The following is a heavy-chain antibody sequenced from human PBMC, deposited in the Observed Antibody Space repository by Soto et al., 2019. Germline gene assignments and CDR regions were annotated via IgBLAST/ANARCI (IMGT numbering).Heavy chain of an antibody. CDR2: IYYSGNT. J-gene: IGHJ5*02. V-gene: IGHV4-59*01. D-gene: IGHD2-2*01. CDR3: ARILGFCSSTSCYPRFDP. Sequence: SETLSLTRTVSGGSITSYYGSWIRQPPGKGLELIGYIYYSGNTNYNPSLKSRVTMSVDTSKNQFSLKLSSVTAADTAVYYCARILGFCSSTSCYPRFDPWGQGSLVPVSS. CDR1: GGSITSYY.